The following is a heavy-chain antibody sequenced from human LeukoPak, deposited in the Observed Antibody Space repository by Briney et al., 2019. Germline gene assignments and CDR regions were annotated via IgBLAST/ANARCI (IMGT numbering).Heavy chain of an antibody. Sequence: GSLRLSCAASGFTFSSYAMSWIRQPPGKGLEWIGEINHRGSTNYNPSLKSRVTISVDTSKNQFSLKLSSVTAADTALYYCARENGYRYDYWGQGTLVTVSS. CDR3: ARENGYRYDY. CDR2: INHRGST. J-gene: IGHJ4*02. V-gene: IGHV4-34*01. CDR1: GFTFSSYA. D-gene: IGHD5-18*01.